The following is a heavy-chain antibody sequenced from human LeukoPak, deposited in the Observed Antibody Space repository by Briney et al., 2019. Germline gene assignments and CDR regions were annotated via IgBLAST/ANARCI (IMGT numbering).Heavy chain of an antibody. CDR3: ARSITISRGAYYGMDV. CDR2: IYYSGST. D-gene: IGHD3-9*01. V-gene: IGHV4-59*08. Sequence: PSETLSLTCTVSGGSISSYYWSWIRQPPGKGLEWIGYIYYSGSTNYNPSLKSRVTISVDTSKNQFSLKLSSVTAADTAVYYCARSITISRGAYYGMDVWGQGTTVTVSS. J-gene: IGHJ6*02. CDR1: GGSISSYY.